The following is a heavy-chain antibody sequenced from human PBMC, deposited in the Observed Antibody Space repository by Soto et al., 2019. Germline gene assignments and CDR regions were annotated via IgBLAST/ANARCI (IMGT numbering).Heavy chain of an antibody. CDR1: GGSISSYY. V-gene: IGHV4-59*01. CDR3: ASSSPAFYSSGWYGWFDP. J-gene: IGHJ5*02. Sequence: PSETLSLTCTVSGGSISSYYWSWIRQPPGKGLEWIGYIYYSGSTNYNPSLKSRVTISVDTSKNQFSLKLSSVTAADTAVYYCASSSPAFYSSGWYGWFDPWGQGTLVTV. D-gene: IGHD6-19*01. CDR2: IYYSGST.